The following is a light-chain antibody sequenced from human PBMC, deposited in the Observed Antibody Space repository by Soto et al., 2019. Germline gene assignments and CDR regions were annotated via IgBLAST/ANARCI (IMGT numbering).Light chain of an antibody. V-gene: IGKV3-15*01. J-gene: IGKJ4*01. CDR1: QSVDTY. Sequence: ETVMTQSPATLSVSPGDRATLSCRASQSVDTYLAWYQQKPGQAPRLFIYGASTRATGIPARFSGSGSGTEFTLTISSLQSEDFAVYYCQQYNNWPPLTFGGGTKVEIK. CDR2: GAS. CDR3: QQYNNWPPLT.